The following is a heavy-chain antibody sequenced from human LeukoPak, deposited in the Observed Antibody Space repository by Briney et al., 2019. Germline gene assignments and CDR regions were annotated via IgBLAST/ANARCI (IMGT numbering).Heavy chain of an antibody. CDR3: ARVRYTVGYCSSTSCYGPPDY. V-gene: IGHV1-8*03. Sequence: GASVKVSCKASGYTFTSYDINWVRQATGQGLEWMGWMNPNSGNTGYAQKFQGRVTITRNTSISTAYMELSSLRSEDTAVYYCARVRYTVGYCSSTSCYGPPDYWGQGTLVTVSS. J-gene: IGHJ4*02. D-gene: IGHD2-2*01. CDR2: MNPNSGNT. CDR1: GYTFTSYD.